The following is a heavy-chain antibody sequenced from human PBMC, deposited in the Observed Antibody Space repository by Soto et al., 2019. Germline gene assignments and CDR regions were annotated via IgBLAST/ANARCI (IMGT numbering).Heavy chain of an antibody. V-gene: IGHV1-69*13. CDR1: GGTFSSYA. Sequence: SVKVSCKASGGTFSSYAISWVRQAPGQGLEWMGGIIPIFGTANYAQKFQGRVTITADESTSTAYMELSSLRSEDTAVYYCARERSPYSSSWYAGNWFDPWGQGTLVTVSS. D-gene: IGHD6-13*01. CDR2: IIPIFGTA. J-gene: IGHJ5*02. CDR3: ARERSPYSSSWYAGNWFDP.